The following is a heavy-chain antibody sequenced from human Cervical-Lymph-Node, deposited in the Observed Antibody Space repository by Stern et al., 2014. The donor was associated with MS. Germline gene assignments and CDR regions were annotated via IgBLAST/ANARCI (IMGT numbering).Heavy chain of an antibody. V-gene: IGHV2-5*02. CDR1: GFSLRTSGVA. Sequence: ESGPTLVKPTQTLTLTCTFSGFSLRTSGVAVGWLRQPPGKALEGLAILYWDDDKRYSASLKSRLTITKDTPKNQVVLTMTNMDPVDTATYYCAHRHYSGWFDPWGQGILVTVSS. CDR2: LYWDDDK. D-gene: IGHD5-18*01. J-gene: IGHJ5*02. CDR3: AHRHYSGWFDP.